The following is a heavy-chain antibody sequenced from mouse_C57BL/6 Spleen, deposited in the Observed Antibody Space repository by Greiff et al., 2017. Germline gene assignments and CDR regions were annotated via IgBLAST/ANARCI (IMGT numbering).Heavy chain of an antibody. Sequence: VQLQQSGPGLVKPGASVKISCKASGYTFTDYYMNWVKQSHGKSLEWLGDINPNNGGTSYNQKVKSKATLTVDKSSSTAYMELRSLTSEDSAVYYCARDYGSSFAYWGQGTLVTVSA. CDR1: GYTFTDYY. D-gene: IGHD1-1*01. CDR2: INPNNGGT. V-gene: IGHV1-26*01. J-gene: IGHJ3*01. CDR3: ARDYGSSFAY.